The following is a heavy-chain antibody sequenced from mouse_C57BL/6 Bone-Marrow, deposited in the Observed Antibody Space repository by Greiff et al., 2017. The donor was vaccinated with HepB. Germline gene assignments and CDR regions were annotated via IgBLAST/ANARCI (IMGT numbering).Heavy chain of an antibody. CDR1: GYTFTDYY. CDR2: INPNNGGT. CDR3: ARGEHRTWFAY. J-gene: IGHJ3*01. Sequence: EVKLQQSGPELVKPGASVKISCKASGYTFTDYYMNWVKQSHGKSLEWIGDINPNNGGTSYNQKFKGKATLTVDKSSSTAYMDLRSLTSEDSAVYYCARGEHRTWFAYWGQGTLVTVSA. V-gene: IGHV1-26*01.